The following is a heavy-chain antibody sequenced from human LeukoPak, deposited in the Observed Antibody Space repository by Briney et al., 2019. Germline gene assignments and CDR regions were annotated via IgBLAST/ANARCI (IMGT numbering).Heavy chain of an antibody. Sequence: SETLSLTCTVSGGSISSSSYYWGWIRQPPGKGLEWIGSIYYSGSTYYNPSLKSRVTISVDTSKNQFSLKLSSVTAADTAVYYCARVVLEYDSSGYYEFDAFDIWGQGTMVTVSS. CDR3: ARVVLEYDSSGYYEFDAFDI. CDR2: IYYSGST. J-gene: IGHJ3*02. CDR1: GGSISSSSYY. V-gene: IGHV4-39*07. D-gene: IGHD3-22*01.